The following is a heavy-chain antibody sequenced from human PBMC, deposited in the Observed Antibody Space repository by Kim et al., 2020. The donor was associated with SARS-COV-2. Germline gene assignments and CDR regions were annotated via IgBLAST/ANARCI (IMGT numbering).Heavy chain of an antibody. J-gene: IGHJ4*02. V-gene: IGHV1-69*01. D-gene: IGHD6-13*01. Sequence: YAQKFQGRVTITADESTSTAYMELSSLRSEDTAVYYCARIGIAAAGVFDYWGQGTLVTVSS. CDR3: ARIGIAAAGVFDY.